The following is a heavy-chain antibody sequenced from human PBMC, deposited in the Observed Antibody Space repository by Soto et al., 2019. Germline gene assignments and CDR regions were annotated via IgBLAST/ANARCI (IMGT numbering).Heavy chain of an antibody. J-gene: IGHJ4*02. CDR1: GFTFSSYG. V-gene: IGHV3-33*01. CDR3: ARDLRDYGGLFDY. CDR2: IWYDGSNK. D-gene: IGHD4-17*01. Sequence: PGGSLRLSCAASGFTFSSYGMHWVRQAPGKGLEWVAVIWYDGSNKYYADSVKGRFTISRDNSKNTLYLQMNSLRAEDTAVYYCARDLRDYGGLFDYWGQGTLVTVSS.